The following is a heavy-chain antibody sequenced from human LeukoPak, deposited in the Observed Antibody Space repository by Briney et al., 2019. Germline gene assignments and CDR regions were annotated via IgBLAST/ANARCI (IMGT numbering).Heavy chain of an antibody. Sequence: ASVKVSFKASGDTFTSYYMHWVRQALAQGLECMGIINPSGGSTSYAQKCQGRVTMTRHTPTSTVYMELSSLRAEDTAVYYCARQLWLHPFDYWGQGTLVTVSS. CDR2: INPSGGST. CDR3: ARQLWLHPFDY. J-gene: IGHJ4*02. D-gene: IGHD5-18*01. CDR1: GDTFTSYY. V-gene: IGHV1-46*01.